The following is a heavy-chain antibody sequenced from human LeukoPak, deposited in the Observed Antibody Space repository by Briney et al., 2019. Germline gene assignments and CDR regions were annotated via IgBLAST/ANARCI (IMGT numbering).Heavy chain of an antibody. J-gene: IGHJ4*02. CDR2: IYPGDSDT. CDR3: ARYRSWPYYFDY. CDR1: GYSFTSYW. D-gene: IGHD3-16*02. Sequence: GESLRISRKGSGYSFTSYWIGWVRQMPGKGLEWMGIIYPGDSDTRYSPSFQGQITISADKSISTAYLQWSSLKASDTAMYYCARYRSWPYYFDYWGQGTLVTVSS. V-gene: IGHV5-51*01.